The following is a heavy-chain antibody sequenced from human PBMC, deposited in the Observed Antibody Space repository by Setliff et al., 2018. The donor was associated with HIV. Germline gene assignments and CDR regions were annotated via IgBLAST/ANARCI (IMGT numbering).Heavy chain of an antibody. CDR1: GFSINSGYY. J-gene: IGHJ5*02. V-gene: IGHV4-38-2*01. CDR3: ARRDTSTGVDP. CDR2: IYQTGTT. D-gene: IGHD7-27*01. Sequence: SETLSLTCAVSGFSINSGYYWGWIRQPPGKGLEWIGSIYQTGTTYYNPSLKSRVTISVDTSQNQFSLRLSSVTAADTAVYYCARRDTSTGVDPWGQGALVTVSS.